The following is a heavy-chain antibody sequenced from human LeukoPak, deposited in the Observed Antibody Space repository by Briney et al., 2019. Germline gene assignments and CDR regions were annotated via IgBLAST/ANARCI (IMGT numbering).Heavy chain of an antibody. CDR3: ATGIGTLWSGYYHDY. CDR1: GGTFSTYA. D-gene: IGHD3-3*01. J-gene: IGHJ4*02. CDR2: IIPVLGVA. V-gene: IGHV1-69*04. Sequence: SVKVSCKASGGTFSTYAISWVRQAPGQGLEWMGRIIPVLGVANYAQMFQGRVTISADKSTSTAYMEVSSLRSEDTAVYYCATGIGTLWSGYYHDYWGQGTLVTVSS.